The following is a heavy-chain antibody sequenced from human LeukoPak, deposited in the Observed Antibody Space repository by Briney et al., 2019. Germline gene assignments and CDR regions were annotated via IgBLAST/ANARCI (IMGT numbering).Heavy chain of an antibody. CDR3: AKSNGYGLVDI. Sequence: PSETLSLTCTVSGYCISSGYYWGWIRQPPWKGLEWIGSIYHSGSTYYNPSLKSRVTISVDTFKNQFSLKLSSVTAADTAVYYCAKSNGYGLVDIWGQGTMVTVSS. CDR2: IYHSGST. D-gene: IGHD3-10*01. J-gene: IGHJ3*02. V-gene: IGHV4-38-2*02. CDR1: GYCISSGYY.